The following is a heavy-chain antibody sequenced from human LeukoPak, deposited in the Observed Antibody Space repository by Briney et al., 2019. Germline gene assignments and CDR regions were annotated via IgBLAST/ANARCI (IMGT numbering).Heavy chain of an antibody. CDR1: GVTVSSNH. CDR2: IYSGGST. V-gene: IGHV3-53*01. Sequence: GGSLRLSCAASGVTVSSNHMSWVRQAPGKGLEWVSVIYSGGSTYDADSVKGRFTISRDNSKNTLYLQMNTLRAEDTAVYYCGSLSTMHSFDYWGQGTLVTVSS. D-gene: IGHD2-2*01. CDR3: GSLSTMHSFDY. J-gene: IGHJ4*02.